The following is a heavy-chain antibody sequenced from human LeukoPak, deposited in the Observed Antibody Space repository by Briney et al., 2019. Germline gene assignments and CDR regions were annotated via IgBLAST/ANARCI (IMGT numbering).Heavy chain of an antibody. Sequence: AGSLTLSCAAYGFTFSSFGMDWVRQAQGKGMEWVAFIRNDGRNKYYTNSRRGRFTISRDNSKNTLHLQMNSMRAEDTAVYYCAKDMATVTIGYFDYWGQGTLVTVSS. CDR3: AKDMATVTIGYFDY. D-gene: IGHD4-11*01. V-gene: IGHV3-30*02. CDR1: GFTFSSFG. CDR2: IRNDGRNK. J-gene: IGHJ4*02.